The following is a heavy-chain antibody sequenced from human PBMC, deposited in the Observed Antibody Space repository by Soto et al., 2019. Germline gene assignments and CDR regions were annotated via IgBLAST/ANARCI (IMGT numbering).Heavy chain of an antibody. V-gene: IGHV1-18*01. CDR2: ISAYNGNT. CDR3: AVSPEYGANLDY. Sequence: QVQLVQSGAEVKKPGASVKVSCKASGYTFTSYGISWVRQAPGQGLEWMGWISAYNGNTNYAQKLQGRVTMTTDTSTSTAYIEPSSLRSDDTAVYSGAVSPEYGANLDYWGQGTLVTVS. J-gene: IGHJ4*02. D-gene: IGHD2-2*01. CDR1: GYTFTSYG.